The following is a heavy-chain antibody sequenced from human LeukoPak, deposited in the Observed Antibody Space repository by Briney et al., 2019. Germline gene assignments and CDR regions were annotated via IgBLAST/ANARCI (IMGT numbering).Heavy chain of an antibody. CDR2: IIPIFGTA. Sequence: SVKVSCKASGGTFSSYAISWVRQAPGQGLEWMGRIIPIFGTANYAQKFQGRVTITTDESTSTAYMELSSLRSEDTAVYYCARGRGYSYGPTTYYFDYWGQGTLVTVSS. CDR1: GGTFSSYA. D-gene: IGHD5-18*01. V-gene: IGHV1-69*05. J-gene: IGHJ4*02. CDR3: ARGRGYSYGPTTYYFDY.